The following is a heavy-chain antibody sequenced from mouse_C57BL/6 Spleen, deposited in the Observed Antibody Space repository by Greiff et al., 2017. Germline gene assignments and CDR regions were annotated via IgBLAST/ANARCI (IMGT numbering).Heavy chain of an antibody. Sequence: EVQLQQSGGGLVQPGGSMTLSCAASGFTFSDAWMDWVRQSPEKGLEWVAEIRNKANNHATYYAEFVKERFTISRDDSRTGVYLQRNSLIAEDTGIYYCTASSYGTYGVYYAYWGKGTTLTVS. CDR1: GFTFSDAW. V-gene: IGHV6-6*01. CDR2: IRNKANNHAT. J-gene: IGHJ2*01. CDR3: TASSYGTYGVYYAY. D-gene: IGHD2-10*01.